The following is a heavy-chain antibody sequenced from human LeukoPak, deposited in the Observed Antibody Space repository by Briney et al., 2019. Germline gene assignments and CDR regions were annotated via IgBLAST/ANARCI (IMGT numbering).Heavy chain of an antibody. V-gene: IGHV6-1*01. J-gene: IGHJ5*01. Sequence: SQTLSLTCAITGDSVSSKNGAWNWIRQSPSRGLEWLWRTYYRSKWYDEYADSVKGRVTISQDTSKNQCSLNVYSVTPEDTAVYYCARDLGTSGWYTFDFWGQGTLVTVSS. CDR3: ARDLGTSGWYTFDF. CDR1: GDSVSSKNGA. CDR2: TYYRSKWYD. D-gene: IGHD6-19*01.